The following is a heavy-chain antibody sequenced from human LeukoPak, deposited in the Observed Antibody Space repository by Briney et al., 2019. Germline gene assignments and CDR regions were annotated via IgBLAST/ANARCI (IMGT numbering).Heavy chain of an antibody. CDR1: GFTFSSYA. Sequence: GGSLRLSCAASGFTFSSYAMSWVHQAPGKGLEWVSAISGSGGSTYYADSVKGRFTISRDNSKNTLYLQMNSLRAEDTAVYYCAKAFFDYYDSSGYYYWGQGTLVTVSS. J-gene: IGHJ4*02. CDR2: ISGSGGST. V-gene: IGHV3-23*01. D-gene: IGHD3-22*01. CDR3: AKAFFDYYDSSGYYY.